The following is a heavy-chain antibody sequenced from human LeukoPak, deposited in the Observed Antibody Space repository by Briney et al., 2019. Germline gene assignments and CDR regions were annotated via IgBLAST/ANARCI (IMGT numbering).Heavy chain of an antibody. D-gene: IGHD2-15*01. CDR1: GYTFTSYY. Sequence: ASVKVSCKASGYTFTSYYMHWVRQAPGQGLEWMRWINPNSGGTNYAQKFQGWVTMTRDTSISTAYMELSRLRSDDTAVYYCATAPCSGGSCDYYYYYGMDVWGQGTTVTVSS. CDR3: ATAPCSGGSCDYYYYYGMDV. V-gene: IGHV1-2*04. CDR2: INPNSGGT. J-gene: IGHJ6*02.